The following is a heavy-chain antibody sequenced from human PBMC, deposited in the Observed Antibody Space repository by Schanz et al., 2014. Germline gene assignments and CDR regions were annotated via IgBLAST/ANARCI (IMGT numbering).Heavy chain of an antibody. D-gene: IGHD5-12*01. CDR1: GFTFSAYA. Sequence: EVHLLDSGGGLVQPGGSLRLSCAASGFTFSAYAMTWVRQAPGKGLLWVSAMNESHSTIYYADSVRGRFTISRDNAENTLCLQMNSVRAEDTAVYYCARKVVATIGGYYDNWGQGTLVTVSS. J-gene: IGHJ4*02. CDR3: ARKVVATIGGYYDN. CDR2: MNESHSTI. V-gene: IGHV3-23*01.